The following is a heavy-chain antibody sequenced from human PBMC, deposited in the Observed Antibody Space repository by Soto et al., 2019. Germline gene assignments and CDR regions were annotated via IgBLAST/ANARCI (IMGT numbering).Heavy chain of an antibody. CDR2: ILPIFGSP. CDR1: GGNFRRYA. V-gene: IGHV1-69*13. D-gene: IGHD2-2*01. CDR3: VFXDCTTTSCSYYFYGLGV. Sequence: SVKVSCKASGGNFRRYAISWVRQAPGQGLEWMGGILPIFGSPSHAQKFQGRVTVTADESTSTAYLELTSLTSEDTAMYYCVFXDCTTTSCSYYFYGLGVWGQGSPVTVSS. J-gene: IGHJ6*02.